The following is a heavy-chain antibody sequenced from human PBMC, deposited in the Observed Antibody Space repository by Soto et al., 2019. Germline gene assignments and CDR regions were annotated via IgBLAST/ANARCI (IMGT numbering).Heavy chain of an antibody. CDR2: ISGSDGKT. CDR3: AKLSYLAY. D-gene: IGHD3-10*01. J-gene: IGHJ4*02. CDR1: GFSFASFA. Sequence: DVRLAESGGGLVQPGGSLRLSCTTSGFSFASFAMTWVRQAPGKGLEWVATISGSDGKTYYADSVKGRFSISRDTSRNTLYLQMNRLRADDTAIYYCAKLSYLAYWGQGTRVTVSS. V-gene: IGHV3-23*04.